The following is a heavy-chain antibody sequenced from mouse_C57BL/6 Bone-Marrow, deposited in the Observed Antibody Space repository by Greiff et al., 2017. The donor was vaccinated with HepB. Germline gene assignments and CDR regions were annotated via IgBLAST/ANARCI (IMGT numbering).Heavy chain of an antibody. CDR3: ARQNGSRADYFDY. CDR2: INSDGGST. J-gene: IGHJ2*01. CDR1: EYEFPSPD. Sequence: EVQRVESGGGLVQPGESLKLSCESNEYEFPSPDMSWVRKTPEKRLELVAAINSDGGSTYYPDTMERRFVISRDNTKKTLYLQMSSLTSEDTALYYCARQNGSRADYFDYWGQGTTLTVSS. D-gene: IGHD1-1*01. V-gene: IGHV5-2*01.